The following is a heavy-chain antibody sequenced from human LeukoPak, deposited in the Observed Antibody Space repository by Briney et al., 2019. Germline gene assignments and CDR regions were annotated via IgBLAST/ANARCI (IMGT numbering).Heavy chain of an antibody. CDR3: AREGPYCSSTSCYPEYFQH. CDR2: LSSTSTYI. D-gene: IGHD2-2*01. CDR1: GFTFSSHT. V-gene: IGHV3-21*06. Sequence: KSGGSLRLSCADSGFTFSSHTMTWVRQAPGKGLEWVSSLSSTSTYIYYADSVKGRFTISRDNAKNSLYLQMNSLRAEDTAVYYCAREGPYCSSTSCYPEYFQHWGQGTLVTVSS. J-gene: IGHJ1*01.